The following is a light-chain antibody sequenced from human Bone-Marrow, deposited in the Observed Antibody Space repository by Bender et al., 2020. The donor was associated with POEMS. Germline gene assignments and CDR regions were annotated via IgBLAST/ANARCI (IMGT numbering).Light chain of an antibody. CDR3: CSVTSSGAYV. V-gene: IGLV2-23*01. J-gene: IGLJ1*01. CDR1: SSDVGSYNL. Sequence: QSALTQPASVSGSPGQSITISCSGTSSDVGSYNLVSWCQQHPGNAPKLIIFESTKRPSGVSNRFSGSRSGNTASLTISGLQAEDEADYYCCSVTSSGAYVFGTGTKVTV. CDR2: EST.